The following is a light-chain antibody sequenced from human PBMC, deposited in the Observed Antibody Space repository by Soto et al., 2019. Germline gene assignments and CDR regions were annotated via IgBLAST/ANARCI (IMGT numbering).Light chain of an antibody. V-gene: IGLV2-14*01. CDR1: SSDVGGYSY. J-gene: IGLJ1*01. Sequence: QSALTQPASVSGSPGQSITISCTGTSSDVGGYSYVSWYQQHPGKAPKLMIYDVNNRPSGGSNRFSGSKSGNTASLTISGLQAEDEADYYCSSYTYSSTLYVFGTGTKLTVL. CDR2: DVN. CDR3: SSYTYSSTLYV.